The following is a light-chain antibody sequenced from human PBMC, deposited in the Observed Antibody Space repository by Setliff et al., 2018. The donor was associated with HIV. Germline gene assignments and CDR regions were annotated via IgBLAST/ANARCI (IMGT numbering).Light chain of an antibody. CDR1: NIGSKS. CDR3: QVWDSSSDHPV. V-gene: IGLV3-21*03. Sequence: SYELTQPPSVSVAPGKTARIACGGNNIGSKSVHWYQQKPGQAPVLVVYDDYDRPSGIPERFSGSNSGNMATLTISRVEAGDEADYFCQVWDSSSDHPVFGGGTKVTVL. J-gene: IGLJ3*02. CDR2: DDY.